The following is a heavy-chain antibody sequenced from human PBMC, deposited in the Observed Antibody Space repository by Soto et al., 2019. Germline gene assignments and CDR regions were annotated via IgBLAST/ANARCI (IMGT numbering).Heavy chain of an antibody. J-gene: IGHJ5*02. D-gene: IGHD2-2*01. V-gene: IGHV4-4*02. CDR2: IYHSGNT. CDR3: ARDSRTGCSSTDCYRS. Sequence: SETLSLTCAVSGASISSGAWRSWVRQSPGKGLQWIGEIYHSGNTRNNPSLKSRVTMSVDKSNNQFSLNLMSVTAADTATYYCARDSRTGCSSTDCYRSWGRGILVTVSS. CDR1: GASISSGAW.